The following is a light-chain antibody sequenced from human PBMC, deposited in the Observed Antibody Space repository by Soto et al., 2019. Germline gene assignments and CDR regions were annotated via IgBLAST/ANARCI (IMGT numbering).Light chain of an antibody. CDR1: QSFNTN. Sequence: EVVMTQSPATLSVSPGERATLSCRASQSFNTNLAWYQQRPGQAPRVLIYAASTRATGIADRFSGSGSGTDFTLTISSLQPEDIGLYYCQEYNDWPRGTFGQGTKVELK. V-gene: IGKV3-15*01. CDR3: QEYNDWPRGT. CDR2: AAS. J-gene: IGKJ1*01.